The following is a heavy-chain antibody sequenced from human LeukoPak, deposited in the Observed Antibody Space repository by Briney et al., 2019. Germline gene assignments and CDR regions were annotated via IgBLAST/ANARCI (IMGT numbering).Heavy chain of an antibody. D-gene: IGHD1-14*01. V-gene: IGHV3-7*01. J-gene: IGHJ5*01. CDR3: AKEGAYPIITYDS. CDR2: IKQDGSEK. Sequence: PGGSLRLSCAASGFTFSNYWMNWLRQAPGKGLEWVANIKQDGSEKYYVDSVKGRFTISRDNAKNSLYLQMNSLGAEDAGVYYCAKEGAYPIITYDSWGQGTLVTVSS. CDR1: GFTFSNYW.